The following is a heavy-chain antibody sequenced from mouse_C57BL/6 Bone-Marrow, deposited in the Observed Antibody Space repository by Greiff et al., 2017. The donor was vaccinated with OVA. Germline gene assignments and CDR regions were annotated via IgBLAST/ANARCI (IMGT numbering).Heavy chain of an antibody. CDR2: IYPGGGYT. CDR1: GYTFTNYW. V-gene: IGHV1-63*01. Sequence: VQLQQSGAELVRPGTSVKMSCKASGYTFTNYWIGWAKQRPGHGLEWIGDIYPGGGYTNYNEKFKGKATLTVDTSSSTAYMQLSSLTSEDSAVYFCARYRGDAMDYWGQGTSVTVSS. CDR3: ARYRGDAMDY. J-gene: IGHJ4*01.